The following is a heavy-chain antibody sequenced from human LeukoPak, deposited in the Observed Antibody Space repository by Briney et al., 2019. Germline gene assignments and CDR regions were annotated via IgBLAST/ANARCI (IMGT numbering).Heavy chain of an antibody. CDR3: ASDYEYSSSFDY. CDR2: INPNSGGT. Sequence: ASVRVSCKASGYTFTGYYMHWVRQAPGQGLEWMGWINPNSGGTNYAQKFQGRVTMTRDTSISTAYMELSRLRSDDTAVYYCASDYEYSSSFDYWGQGTLVTVSS. V-gene: IGHV1-2*02. J-gene: IGHJ4*02. CDR1: GYTFTGYY. D-gene: IGHD6-6*01.